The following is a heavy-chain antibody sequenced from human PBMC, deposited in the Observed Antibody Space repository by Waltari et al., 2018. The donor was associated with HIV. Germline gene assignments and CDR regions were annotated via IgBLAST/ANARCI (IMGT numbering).Heavy chain of an antibody. CDR3: AKLQNGFDF. Sequence: EQLPKSAANLYNPGESRRISCTGPGYTLSRHRIVWVRQKPGKGLEWMGSIYPADSDTKYSPSFQGQVTISADKSIGTAYLHWSSLKVADTAMYYCAKLQNGFDFWGQGTRLTVSS. V-gene: IGHV5-51*03. CDR1: GYTLSRHR. CDR2: IYPADSDT. J-gene: IGHJ3*01.